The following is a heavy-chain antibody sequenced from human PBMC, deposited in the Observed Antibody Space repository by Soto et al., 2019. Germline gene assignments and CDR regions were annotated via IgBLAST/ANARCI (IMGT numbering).Heavy chain of an antibody. V-gene: IGHV1-69*13. Sequence: SVKVSCKASGYTFTSYDINRVRQATGQGLEWMGGMNPNFGTANYAQKFQGRVTITADESTSTAYMELSSLRSEDTAVYYCARGTTSRITMIVEAFDIRGQGTMVTLPS. CDR2: MNPNFGTA. CDR1: GYTFTSYD. CDR3: ARGTTSRITMIVEAFDI. D-gene: IGHD3-22*01. J-gene: IGHJ3*02.